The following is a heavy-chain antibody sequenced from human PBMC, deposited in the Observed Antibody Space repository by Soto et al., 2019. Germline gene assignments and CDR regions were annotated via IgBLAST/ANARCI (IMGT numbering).Heavy chain of an antibody. Sequence: PGGSLRLSCAASGFTFSDYYMSWIRQAPGKGLEWVSYISSSGSTIYYADSVKGRFTISRDNAKNSLYLQMNSLRAEDTAVYYCARVVDYDSSGYYYAGGMDVWGQGTTVTVSS. D-gene: IGHD3-22*01. V-gene: IGHV3-11*01. CDR1: GFTFSDYY. J-gene: IGHJ6*02. CDR3: ARVVDYDSSGYYYAGGMDV. CDR2: ISSSGSTI.